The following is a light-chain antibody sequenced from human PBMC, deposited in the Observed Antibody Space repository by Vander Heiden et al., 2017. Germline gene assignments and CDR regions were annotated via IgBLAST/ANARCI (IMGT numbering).Light chain of an antibody. CDR3: SSYVNDDTRV. CDR1: RRDVGNYNY. CDR2: NVN. J-gene: IGLJ1*01. Sequence: QSALTPPASVSGSPGQSITISCTGTRRDVGNYNYVSWYQQHPGKAPKLLIYNVNSRPSEVSNRFSGSKSGNTASLTISGLQTDDEADYYCSSYVNDDTRVFGTGTTVTV. V-gene: IGLV2-14*03.